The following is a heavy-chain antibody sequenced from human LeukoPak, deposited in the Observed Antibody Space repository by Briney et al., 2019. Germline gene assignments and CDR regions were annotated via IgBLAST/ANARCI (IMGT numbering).Heavy chain of an antibody. CDR2: INHSGST. CDR3: ARGVSSSWYLSTYYYMDV. D-gene: IGHD6-13*01. V-gene: IGHV4-34*01. J-gene: IGHJ6*03. CDR1: GGSFSGYY. Sequence: SETLTLTCAVYGGSFSGYYWSWIRQPPGKGLEWIGEINHSGSTKYNPSLKSRVTISVDTSKNQFSLKLSSVTAADTAVYYCARGVSSSWYLSTYYYMDVWGKGTTVTVSS.